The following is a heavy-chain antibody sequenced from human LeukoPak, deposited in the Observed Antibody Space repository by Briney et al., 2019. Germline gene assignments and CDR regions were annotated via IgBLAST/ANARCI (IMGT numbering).Heavy chain of an antibody. D-gene: IGHD6-19*01. CDR2: IYYSGST. V-gene: IGHV4-59*01. J-gene: IGHJ4*02. Sequence: SETLSLTCTVSGGSISSYCWSWIRQPPGKGLEWIGYIYYSGSTNYNPSLKSRVTISVDTSKNQFSLKLSSVTAADTAVYYCARVLPLSGWAIDYWGQGTLVTVSS. CDR1: GGSISSYC. CDR3: ARVLPLSGWAIDY.